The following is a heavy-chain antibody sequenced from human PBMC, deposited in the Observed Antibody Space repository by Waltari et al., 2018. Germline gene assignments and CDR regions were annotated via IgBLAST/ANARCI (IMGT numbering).Heavy chain of an antibody. J-gene: IGHJ5*01. CDR2: VFYSGTP. CDR1: GGSMISSSYF. Sequence: QLRESGPGLVKPSETLSLRCSVSGGSMISSSYFWAWIRQPPGKGLEGIGSVFYSGTPYRNPPLKSRVAMSIDTSNNHFSLRMTSMTAADTAMYYCARHEDDVSTGHFTWFDSWGQGTLVIVSS. CDR3: ARHEDDVSTGHFTWFDS. V-gene: IGHV4-39*01. D-gene: IGHD3-9*01.